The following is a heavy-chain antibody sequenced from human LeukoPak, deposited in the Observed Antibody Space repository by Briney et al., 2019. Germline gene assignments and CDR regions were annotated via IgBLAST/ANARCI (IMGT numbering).Heavy chain of an antibody. CDR2: ISSSSSYI. CDR1: GFTFSSYS. CDR3: AKDPDSQRDWFDP. V-gene: IGHV3-21*04. J-gene: IGHJ5*02. Sequence: GGSLRLSCAASGFTFSSYSMNWVRQAPGKGLEWVSSISSSSSYIYYADSVKGRFTISRDNSKNTLYLQMNSLRAEDTAVYYCAKDPDSQRDWFDPWGQGTLVTVSS.